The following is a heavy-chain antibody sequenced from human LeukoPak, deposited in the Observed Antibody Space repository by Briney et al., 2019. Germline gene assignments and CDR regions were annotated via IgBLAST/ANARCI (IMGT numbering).Heavy chain of an antibody. D-gene: IGHD3-3*02. CDR1: GFTFSSYA. V-gene: IGHV3-30-3*01. CDR3: ARRPRQTFLEWPLREGNDYYYMDV. J-gene: IGHJ6*03. Sequence: GGSLRLSCAASGFTFSSYAVHWVRQAPGKGLEWVAVISYDGGNKYYADSVKGRFTISRDNAKNSLYLQMNSLRAEDTAVYYCARRPRQTFLEWPLREGNDYYYMDVWSKGTTVTVSS. CDR2: ISYDGGNK.